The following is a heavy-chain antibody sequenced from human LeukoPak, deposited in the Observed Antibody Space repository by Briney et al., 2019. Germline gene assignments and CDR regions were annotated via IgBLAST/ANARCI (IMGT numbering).Heavy chain of an antibody. CDR3: ARGRYSSSSGSGYFDL. CDR2: INHSGST. V-gene: IGHV4-34*01. Sequence: SETLSLTCAVYGGSFSGYYWSWIRQPPGKGLEWIGEINHSGSTNYNPSLKSRVTISVDTSKNQFSLKLSSVTAADTAVYYCARGRYSSSSGSGYFDLWGRGTLVTVSS. CDR1: GGSFSGYY. D-gene: IGHD6-6*01. J-gene: IGHJ2*01.